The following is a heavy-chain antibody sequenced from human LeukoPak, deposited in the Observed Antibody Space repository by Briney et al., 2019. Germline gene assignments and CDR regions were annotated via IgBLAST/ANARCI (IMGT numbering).Heavy chain of an antibody. CDR2: ITSGSNDI. Sequence: PGGSLRLSCAASGFTFNNFTMNWVRQAPGKGLEWVSSITSGSNDIYYADTVKGRFIISRDNAKDSLSLQMNSLRAEDTAVYYCARAPERSRLGFCRGGSCFFDYWGQGSLVTVSS. CDR1: GFTFNNFT. J-gene: IGHJ4*02. V-gene: IGHV3-21*01. D-gene: IGHD2-15*01. CDR3: ARAPERSRLGFCRGGSCFFDY.